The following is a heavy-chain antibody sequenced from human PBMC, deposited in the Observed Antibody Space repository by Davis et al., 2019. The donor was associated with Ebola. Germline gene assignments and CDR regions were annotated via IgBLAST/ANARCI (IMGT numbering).Heavy chain of an antibody. V-gene: IGHV5-51*01. CDR1: GYSFTSYW. J-gene: IGHJ6*02. Sequence: GESLKISCKGSGYSFTSYWIGWVRQMPGKGLEWMGIIYPGDSDTRYSPSFQGQVTISADKSISTAYLQWSSLKASDTAMYYCARSLWFGGSYYYYGMDVWGQGTTVTVSS. CDR3: ARSLWFGGSYYYYGMDV. CDR2: IYPGDSDT. D-gene: IGHD3-10*01.